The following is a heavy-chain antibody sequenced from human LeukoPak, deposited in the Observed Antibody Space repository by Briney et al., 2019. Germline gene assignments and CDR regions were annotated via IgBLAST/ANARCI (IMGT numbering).Heavy chain of an antibody. CDR1: GFTFSSYA. V-gene: IGHV3-30-3*01. CDR2: ISYDGSNK. Sequence: GRSLRLSCAASGFTFSSYAMYWGCQAPGKGLGRVSVISYDGSNKYYADSVKGRFTISRDNSKNTLYLQTNSLRAEDTAVYYCAKEGYGSRTSCKDAFDIWGQGTMVTVSS. CDR3: AKEGYGSRTSCKDAFDI. D-gene: IGHD2-2*01. J-gene: IGHJ3*02.